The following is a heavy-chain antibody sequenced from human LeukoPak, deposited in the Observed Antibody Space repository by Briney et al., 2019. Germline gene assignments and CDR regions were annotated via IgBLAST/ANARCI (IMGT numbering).Heavy chain of an antibody. CDR3: ARRGYCSSTSCYVFDY. CDR1: GGSISSYY. D-gene: IGHD2-2*01. Sequence: SETLPLTCTVSGGSISSYYWSWIRQPPGKGLEWIGYVYYSGSTNYDPSLKSRVTISVDTSKNQFSLKLSSVTAADTAVYYCARRGYCSSTSCYVFDYSGQGTLVTVSS. J-gene: IGHJ4*02. V-gene: IGHV4-59*08. CDR2: VYYSGST.